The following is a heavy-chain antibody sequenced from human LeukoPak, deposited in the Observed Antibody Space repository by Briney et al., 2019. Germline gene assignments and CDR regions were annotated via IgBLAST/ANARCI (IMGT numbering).Heavy chain of an antibody. CDR1: GYSFTSYW. V-gene: IGHV5-10-1*01. CDR3: ARHVEAVTAWDY. Sequence: PGESLRISCKGSGYSFTSYWISWVRQMPGEGLEWMGTIDPSDSYTNYSPSFQGHVTISADKSISTAYLQWSSLKASDTAMYYCARHVEAVTAWDYWGQGTLVTVSS. J-gene: IGHJ4*02. D-gene: IGHD2-21*02. CDR2: IDPSDSYT.